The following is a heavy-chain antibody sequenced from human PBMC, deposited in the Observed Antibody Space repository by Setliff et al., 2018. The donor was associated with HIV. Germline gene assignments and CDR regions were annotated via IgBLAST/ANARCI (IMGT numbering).Heavy chain of an antibody. Sequence: VKVSCKTSGGTFSSYGISWVRQAPGQGLEWMGGIIPMFGTGFYAQKFQGRVTITTDESRTTSYMELTGLRSDDTAVYYCASPTAIPHWGQGTLVTVSS. CDR2: IIPMFGTG. J-gene: IGHJ4*02. V-gene: IGHV1-69*05. CDR3: ASPTAIPH. CDR1: GGTFSSYG. D-gene: IGHD2-21*02.